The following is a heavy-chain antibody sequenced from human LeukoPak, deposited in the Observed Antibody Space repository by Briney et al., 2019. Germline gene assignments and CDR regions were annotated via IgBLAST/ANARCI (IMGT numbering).Heavy chain of an antibody. Sequence: ASVKVSCKVSGYTLTELSMHWVRQAPGKGLEWMGGFDPEDGETIYAQKFQGRVTMTEDTSTDTAYMELGSLRSEDTAVYYCATLNYYYDSSGYWYYFDYWGQGTLVTVSS. D-gene: IGHD3-22*01. CDR3: ATLNYYYDSSGYWYYFDY. J-gene: IGHJ4*02. CDR2: FDPEDGET. V-gene: IGHV1-24*01. CDR1: GYTLTELS.